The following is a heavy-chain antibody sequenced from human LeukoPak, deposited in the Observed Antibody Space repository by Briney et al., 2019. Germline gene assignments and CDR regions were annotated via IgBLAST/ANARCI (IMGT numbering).Heavy chain of an antibody. CDR1: GYSFTTYW. J-gene: IGHJ4*02. Sequence: GESLKISCKGSGYSFTTYWIGWVRQMPGKGLECMGIIYPGDSDTRYSPSFQGQVTISADKSISTAYLQWSSLKASDTAMYYYAKLGAYTSSWYGSFDYWGQGTLVTVSS. V-gene: IGHV5-51*01. CDR2: IYPGDSDT. D-gene: IGHD6-13*01. CDR3: AKLGAYTSSWYGSFDY.